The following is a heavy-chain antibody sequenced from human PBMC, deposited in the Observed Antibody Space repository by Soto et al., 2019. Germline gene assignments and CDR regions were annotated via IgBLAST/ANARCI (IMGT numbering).Heavy chain of an antibody. CDR2: IYYSGST. CDR1: GGSISNYY. V-gene: IGHV4-59*08. Sequence: SETLSLTGTVSGGSISNYYWYWIRQPPGKGLEWIEYIYYSGSTNYNPSLKSRVTISADTSERQFSLKLNSVTAADTAVYYCARHLNYCGNVYFDSWGQGTLVTVSS. CDR3: ARHLNYCGNVYFDS. J-gene: IGHJ4*02. D-gene: IGHD4-17*01.